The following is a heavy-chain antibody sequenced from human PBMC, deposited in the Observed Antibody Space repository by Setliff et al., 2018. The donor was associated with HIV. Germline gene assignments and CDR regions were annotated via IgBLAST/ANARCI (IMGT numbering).Heavy chain of an antibody. CDR2: IYTSGST. V-gene: IGHV4-4*09. CDR3: ARHANYDFWSGYWGYYFDY. CDR1: GGSISSYY. D-gene: IGHD3-3*01. Sequence: SETLSLTCTVSGGSISSYYWSWIRQPPGKGLEWIGYIYTSGSTNYNPSLKSRVTISLDTSKNQFSLKLTSVTAADTAVYYCARHANYDFWSGYWGYYFDYWGQGTLVTVSS. J-gene: IGHJ4*02.